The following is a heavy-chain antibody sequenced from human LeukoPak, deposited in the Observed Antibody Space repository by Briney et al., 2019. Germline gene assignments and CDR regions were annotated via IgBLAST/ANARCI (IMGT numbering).Heavy chain of an antibody. CDR2: ISGSGGST. J-gene: IGHJ4*02. CDR3: AKVRDYYVGSSSWPFDY. CDR1: GFTFSSYA. D-gene: IGHD6-13*01. V-gene: IGHV3-23*01. Sequence: PGGSLRLSCVASGFTFSSYAMSWVRQAPGKGLEWVSAISGSGGSTYYADSVKGRFTISRDNSKNTLYLQMNSLRAEDTAVYYCAKVRDYYVGSSSWPFDYWGQGTLVTVSS.